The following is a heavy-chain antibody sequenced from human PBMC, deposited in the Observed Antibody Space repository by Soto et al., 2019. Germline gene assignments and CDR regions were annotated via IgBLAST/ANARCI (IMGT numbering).Heavy chain of an antibody. J-gene: IGHJ4*02. V-gene: IGHV3-30-3*01. CDR3: ASSIAAATDY. Sequence: GGPLRLSCAASGFTFSSYAMHWVSQAPGKGLEWVAVISYDGSNKYYADSVKGRFTISRDNAKNSLYLQMNSLRAEDTAVYYWASSIAAATDYWGQGALVTVSS. CDR1: GFTFSSYA. CDR2: ISYDGSNK. D-gene: IGHD6-13*01.